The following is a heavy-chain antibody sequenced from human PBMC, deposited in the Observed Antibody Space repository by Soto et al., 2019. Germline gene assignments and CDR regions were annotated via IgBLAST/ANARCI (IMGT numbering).Heavy chain of an antibody. Sequence: QVQLVQSGAEVKKPGSSVKVSCKASGDTLSTHGISWVGQAPGQGLEWMGGTIPIIGTTYYAEKFQGRVTITTVESTTTSYMDLSGLRRDDTAVYYCAAGDSGDTGDHWGQGTLVTVSS. V-gene: IGHV1-69*01. CDR1: GDTLSTHG. CDR2: TIPIIGTT. D-gene: IGHD5-18*01. CDR3: AAGDSGDTGDH. J-gene: IGHJ4*02.